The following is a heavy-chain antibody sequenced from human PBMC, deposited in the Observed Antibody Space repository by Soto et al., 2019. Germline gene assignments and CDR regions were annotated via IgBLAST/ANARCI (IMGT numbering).Heavy chain of an antibody. V-gene: IGHV1-69*12. D-gene: IGHD3-3*01. CDR2: IVPLFGTA. CDR1: GGTFGNTA. J-gene: IGHJ5*02. CDR3: ARDGDPGYSFWSGPLGGGRFDP. Sequence: QVQLVQSGAEVKEPGSSVNVSCKTSGGTFGNTAVTWVRQVPGQGLEWIGGIVPLFGTANYAQKFRGRVMITAXXXPXXAYMDLSSLRSDDTAIYYCARDGDPGYSFWSGPLGGGRFDPWGQGTLVTVSS.